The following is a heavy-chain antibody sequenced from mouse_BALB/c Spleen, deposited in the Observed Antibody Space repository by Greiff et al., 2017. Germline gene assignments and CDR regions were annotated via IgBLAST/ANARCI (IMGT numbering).Heavy chain of an antibody. CDR1: GYTFTSYY. CDR2: INPSNGGT. D-gene: IGHD1-1*01. Sequence: QVQLQQSGAELVKPGASVKLSCKASGYTFTSYYMYWVKQRPGQGLEWIGEINPSNGGTNFNEKFKGKATLTVDKSSSTAYMQLSSLTSEDSAVYYCTREGSGYGRFAYWGQGTLVTVSA. J-gene: IGHJ3*01. CDR3: TREGSGYGRFAY. V-gene: IGHV1S81*02.